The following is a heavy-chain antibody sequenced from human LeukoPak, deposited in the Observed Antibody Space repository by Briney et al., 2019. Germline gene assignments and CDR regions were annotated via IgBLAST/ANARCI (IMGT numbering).Heavy chain of an antibody. CDR1: GYTFTSYY. V-gene: IGHV1-46*01. CDR2: INPSGGST. CDR3: ARAGRYYYDSSGYYPRLDY. D-gene: IGHD3-22*01. J-gene: IGHJ4*02. Sequence: ASVKVSCKASGYTFTSYYMHWVRQAPGQGLEWMGKINPSGGSTSYAQKFQGRVTMTRDTSTSTVYMELSSLRSEDTAVYYCARAGRYYYDSSGYYPRLDYWGQGTLVTVSS.